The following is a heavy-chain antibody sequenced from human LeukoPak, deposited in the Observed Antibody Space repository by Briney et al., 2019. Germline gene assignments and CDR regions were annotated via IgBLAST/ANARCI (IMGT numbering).Heavy chain of an antibody. CDR2: INWNGGST. V-gene: IGHV3-20*04. J-gene: IGHJ4*02. D-gene: IGHD3-3*01. Sequence: GGSLRLSCAASGFTFDDYGMSRVRQAPGKGLEWVSGINWNGGSTGYADSVMGRFTISRDNAKNSLYLQMNSLRAEDTAVYYCATRLPGRGVVKYYFDYWGQGTLVTVSS. CDR3: ATRLPGRGVVKYYFDY. CDR1: GFTFDDYG.